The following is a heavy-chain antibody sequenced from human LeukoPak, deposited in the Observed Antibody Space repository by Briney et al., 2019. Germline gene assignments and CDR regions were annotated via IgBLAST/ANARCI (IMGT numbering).Heavy chain of an antibody. CDR3: ARLVEAVAGLWYFDL. CDR1: GGSISGYY. V-gene: IGHV4-39*01. Sequence: SETLSLTCTVSGGSISGYYWGWIRQPPGKGLEWIGSIFYSGTTYYNPSLKSRLTISVDTTKNQFSLKLSSVTAADTAVYYCARLVEAVAGLWYFDLWGRGTLVTVSS. CDR2: IFYSGTT. J-gene: IGHJ2*01. D-gene: IGHD6-19*01.